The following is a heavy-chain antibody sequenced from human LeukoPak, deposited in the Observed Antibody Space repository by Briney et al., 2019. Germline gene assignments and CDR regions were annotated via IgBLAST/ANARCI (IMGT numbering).Heavy chain of an antibody. CDR1: GGSFSGYY. CDR2: INHSGST. Sequence: SETLSLTSAVYGGSFSGYYWSWIRQPPGKGLEWIGEINHSGSTNYNPSLKSRVTISVDTSKNQFSLKLSSVTAADTAVYYCARVPPYYDFWSGYYRGPYYYYYMDVWGKGTTVTVSS. V-gene: IGHV4-34*01. CDR3: ARVPPYYDFWSGYYRGPYYYYYMDV. J-gene: IGHJ6*03. D-gene: IGHD3-3*01.